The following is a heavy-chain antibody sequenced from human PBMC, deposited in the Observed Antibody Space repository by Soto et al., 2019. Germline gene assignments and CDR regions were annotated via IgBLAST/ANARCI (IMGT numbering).Heavy chain of an antibody. D-gene: IGHD6-19*01. CDR1: GGSFNSNY. CDR3: LSARFDY. Sequence: QVRLQQWGAGLLKPSETLSLTCAVSGGSFNSNYWTWVRQPPGKGLAWIGEINHSGSTNYNPSLKNRVTISVDTSKNQFSLTLSSVTAADTAVFYCLSARFDYWGQGTLVTVSS. CDR2: INHSGST. V-gene: IGHV4-34*01. J-gene: IGHJ4*02.